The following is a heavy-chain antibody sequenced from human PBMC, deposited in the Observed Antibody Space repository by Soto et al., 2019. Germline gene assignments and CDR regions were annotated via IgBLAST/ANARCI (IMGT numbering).Heavy chain of an antibody. CDR3: AKRDVLRWFGDLGDAFDI. D-gene: IGHD3-10*01. CDR1: GFTFSSYA. J-gene: IGHJ3*02. Sequence: EVQLLESGGGLVQPGGSLRLSCAASGFTFSSYAISWVRQAPGKGLEWVSAISGSGGSTYYADSVKGRFTISRDNSKNTLYLQMNSLRAEGTAVYYWAKRDVLRWFGDLGDAFDIWGQETMVTV. CDR2: ISGSGGST. V-gene: IGHV3-23*01.